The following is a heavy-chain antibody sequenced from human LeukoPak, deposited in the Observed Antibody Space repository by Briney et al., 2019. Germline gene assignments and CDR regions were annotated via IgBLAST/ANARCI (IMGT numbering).Heavy chain of an antibody. CDR2: IYYSGST. J-gene: IGHJ4*02. V-gene: IGHV4-39*01. CDR1: GGSISSSSYY. D-gene: IGHD1-26*01. Sequence: SETLSLTCTVSGGSISSSSYYWGWIRQPPGKGLEWIGSIYYSGSTYYNPSLKSRVTISVDTSKNQFSLKLSSVTAADTAVYYCARNSEALDYWGQGTLVTVS. CDR3: ARNSEALDY.